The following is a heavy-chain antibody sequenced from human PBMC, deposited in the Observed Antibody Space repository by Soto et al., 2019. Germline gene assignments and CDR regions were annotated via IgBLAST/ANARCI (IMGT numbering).Heavy chain of an antibody. Sequence: QVQLVQSGAEVKKPGASVKVSCKASGYTYISYYMHWVRQAPGQGLEWMGIIKRSGGSTSYAQKLQCRITITRDTTTSTVYMELSSLRSEHTSVYYCASRAGSGSYLDYWGQGTLVTVSA. J-gene: IGHJ4*02. D-gene: IGHD3-10*01. CDR1: GYTYISYY. CDR3: ASRAGSGSYLDY. V-gene: IGHV1-46*03. CDR2: IKRSGGST.